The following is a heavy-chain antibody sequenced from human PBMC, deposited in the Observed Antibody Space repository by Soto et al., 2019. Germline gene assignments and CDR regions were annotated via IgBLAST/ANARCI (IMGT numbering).Heavy chain of an antibody. Sequence: GGSLRLSCAASGFTFSSYSMSCVRQAPGKGLEWVSYISSSGDIIYYADSVKGRFTISRDNAKNSLYLQMNSLRAEDTAVYYCARDLGYYASDGYFDYWGQGTVVTVSS. CDR3: ARDLGYYASDGYFDY. D-gene: IGHD3-22*01. V-gene: IGHV3-48*01. CDR1: GFTFSSYS. J-gene: IGHJ4*02. CDR2: ISSSGDII.